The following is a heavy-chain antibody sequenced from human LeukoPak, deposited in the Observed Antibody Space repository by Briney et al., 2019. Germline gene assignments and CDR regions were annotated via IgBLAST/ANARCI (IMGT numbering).Heavy chain of an antibody. V-gene: IGHV3-23*01. CDR2: ISRSGEST. CDR3: AKDYAVGSIDY. D-gene: IGHD3-16*01. J-gene: IGHJ4*02. CDR1: GFTFSGFA. Sequence: GGSLRLSCAASGFTFSGFAMSWISQAPGKGLEWVSSISRSGESTFYADSVRGLFTVSRDNSKNTVSLQMESLRAEDTALYCCAKDYAVGSIDYWGQGTLVTVSS.